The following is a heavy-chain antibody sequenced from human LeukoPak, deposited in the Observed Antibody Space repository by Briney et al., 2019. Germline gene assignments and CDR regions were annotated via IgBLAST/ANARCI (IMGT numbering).Heavy chain of an antibody. CDR1: GFTFGSYA. CDR3: AKDLRIAAAAISPGY. J-gene: IGHJ4*02. D-gene: IGHD6-13*01. CDR2: ISGSGGST. Sequence: GGSLRLSSAASGFTFGSYAMSWVHQAPGKGLEWVSAISGSGGSTYYADSVKGRFTISRDNSKNTLYLQMNSLRAEDTAVYYCAKDLRIAAAAISPGYWGQGTLVTVSS. V-gene: IGHV3-23*01.